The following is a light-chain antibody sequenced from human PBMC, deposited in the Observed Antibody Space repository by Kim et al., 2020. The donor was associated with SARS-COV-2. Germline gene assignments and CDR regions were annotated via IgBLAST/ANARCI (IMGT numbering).Light chain of an antibody. J-gene: IGKJ1*01. CDR2: GAS. CDR1: QSVSSSY. Sequence: LSPWERATLSCRASQSVSSSYLAWYQQKPGQAPRLLIYGASSRATGIPDRFSGSGSGTDFTLTISRLEPEDFAVYYCQQYGSSRTFGQGTKVDIK. V-gene: IGKV3-20*01. CDR3: QQYGSSRT.